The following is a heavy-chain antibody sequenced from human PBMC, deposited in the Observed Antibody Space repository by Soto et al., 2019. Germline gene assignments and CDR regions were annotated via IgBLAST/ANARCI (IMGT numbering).Heavy chain of an antibody. J-gene: IGHJ4*02. D-gene: IGHD3-10*01. V-gene: IGHV5-10-1*01. CDR1: GYSFTSYW. Sequence: PGESLKISCKGSGYSFTSYWISWVRQMPGKGLEWMGMIDPSDSYTNYSPSFQGHVAISADKSISTAYLQWSSLKASDTAMYYCARHTPGYYGSGSYQDYWGQGTLVTVSS. CDR3: ARHTPGYYGSGSYQDY. CDR2: IDPSDSYT.